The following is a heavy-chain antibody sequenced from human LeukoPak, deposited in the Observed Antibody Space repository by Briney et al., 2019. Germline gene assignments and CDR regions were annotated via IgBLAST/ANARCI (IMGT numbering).Heavy chain of an antibody. CDR3: ARGGLVLTPTVNWFDP. J-gene: IGHJ5*02. D-gene: IGHD3-3*01. V-gene: IGHV4-39*07. CDR1: DGSITTSDYY. Sequence: SETLSLTCSVSDGSITTSDYYWGWIRQPPGTGLEWIGSIYHSGSTYYNSSLQSRVALSVDTSKNHISLKLTSVTAADTAVYYCARGGLVLTPTVNWFDPWGQGILVTVSS. CDR2: IYHSGST.